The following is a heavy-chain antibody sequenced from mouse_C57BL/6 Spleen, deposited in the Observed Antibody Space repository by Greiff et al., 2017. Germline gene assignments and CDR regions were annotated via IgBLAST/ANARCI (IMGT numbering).Heavy chain of an antibody. Sequence: EVKLMESGGGLVQPGESLKLSCESNEYEFPSHDMSWVRKTPEKRLELVAAINSDGGSTYYPDTMERRFIISRDNTKKTLYLQMSSLRSEDTALYYCARRGVVATGGWYFDVWGIGTTVTVSS. CDR3: ARRGVVATGGWYFDV. CDR1: EYEFPSHD. D-gene: IGHD1-1*01. CDR2: INSDGGST. V-gene: IGHV5-2*01. J-gene: IGHJ1*03.